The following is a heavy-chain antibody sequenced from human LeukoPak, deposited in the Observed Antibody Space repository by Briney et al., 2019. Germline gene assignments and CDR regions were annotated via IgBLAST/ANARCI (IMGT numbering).Heavy chain of an antibody. CDR3: ARGPIQLWIHNAMDV. D-gene: IGHD5-18*01. CDR1: GFTFGDHA. J-gene: IGHJ6*02. V-gene: IGHV3-49*04. Sequence: PGGSLRLSCRGSGFTFGDHAMSWVRQAPGKGLERVGIIRSKAYRGTTEYAASVKGRFTISRDDFASIAYLQMNSLTTEDTAVYYCARGPIQLWIHNAMDVWGQGTTVTVSS. CDR2: IRSKAYRGTT.